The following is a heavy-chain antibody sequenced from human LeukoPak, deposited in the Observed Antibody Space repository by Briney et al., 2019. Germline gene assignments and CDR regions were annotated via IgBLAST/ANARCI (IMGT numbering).Heavy chain of an antibody. CDR1: GFTFGDHA. CDR2: IRSKADRGTT. J-gene: IGHJ6*02. CDR3: SRGPLQLWLPYGMDV. Sequence: GGSLRLSCAASGFTFGDHAMSWVRQGPGEGVEWGGLIRSKADRGTTEYAASVKGRFTISRDDSNSTPYLQMNSLKTDDTAMYYCSRGPLQLWLPYGMDVWGQGTTVIVPS. V-gene: IGHV3-49*04. D-gene: IGHD5-18*01.